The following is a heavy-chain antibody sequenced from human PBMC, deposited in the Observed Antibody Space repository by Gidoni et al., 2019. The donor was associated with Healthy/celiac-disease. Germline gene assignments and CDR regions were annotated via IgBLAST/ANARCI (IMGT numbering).Heavy chain of an antibody. CDR2: ISYDGSNK. CDR3: AKELYDSSGYYYGGAFDI. D-gene: IGHD3-22*01. V-gene: IGHV3-30*18. CDR1: GFTFRSYG. Sequence: QVQLVESGGGVVQPGRSLRLSCAASGFTFRSYGMHWVRQAPGKGLEWVAVISYDGSNKYYADSVKGRFTISRDNSKNTLYLQMNSLRAEDTAVYYCAKELYDSSGYYYGGAFDIWGQGTMVTVSS. J-gene: IGHJ3*02.